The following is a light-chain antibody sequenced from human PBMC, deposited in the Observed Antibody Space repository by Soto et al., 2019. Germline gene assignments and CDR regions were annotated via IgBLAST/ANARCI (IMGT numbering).Light chain of an antibody. CDR2: DAS. J-gene: IGKJ1*01. CDR3: QQYNSYSQ. CDR1: QSISSW. V-gene: IGKV1-5*01. Sequence: DIQMTQSPSTLSASVGDRVTITCRASQSISSWLAWYQQKPGKAPKLLIYDASSLGSGVPSRFSGSGSGTEFTLTISSLQPDDFATYYCQQYNSYSQFGQGTKVEIK.